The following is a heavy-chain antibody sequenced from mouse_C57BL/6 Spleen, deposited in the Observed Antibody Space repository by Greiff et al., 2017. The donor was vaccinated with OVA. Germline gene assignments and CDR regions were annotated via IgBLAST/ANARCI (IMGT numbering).Heavy chain of an antibody. V-gene: IGHV1-22*01. CDR1: GYTFTDYN. CDR3: AREAYYRTGFAMDY. CDR2: INPNNGGT. Sequence: EVQLQQSGPELVKPGASVTMSCKASGYTFTDYNMHWVKQSHGKSLEWIGYINPNNGGTSYNQKFKGKATLTVNKSSSTAYMELRSLTSEDSAVDYCAREAYYRTGFAMDYWGQGTSVTVSS. J-gene: IGHJ4*01. D-gene: IGHD2-12*01.